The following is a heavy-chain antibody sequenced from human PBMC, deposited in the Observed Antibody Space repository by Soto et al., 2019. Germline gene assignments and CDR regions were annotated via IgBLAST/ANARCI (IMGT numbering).Heavy chain of an antibody. D-gene: IGHD1-1*01. Sequence: EVQLLESGGGMIQPGGSLRLSCSASGFSMSSYTMGWVRLTPGKGLQWVATIFRGGVSTQYADSVTGRFSLSRDNSKNMMYLQMNSLRVQDTAVDYCARDRQPDGIWTFDYWGRGTLVTVSA. CDR3: ARDRQPDGIWTFDY. CDR1: GFSMSSYT. J-gene: IGHJ4*02. CDR2: IFRGGVST. V-gene: IGHV3-23*01.